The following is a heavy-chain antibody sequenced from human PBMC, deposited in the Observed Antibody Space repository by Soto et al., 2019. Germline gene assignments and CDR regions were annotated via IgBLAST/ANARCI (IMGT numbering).Heavy chain of an antibody. D-gene: IGHD6-6*01. Sequence: QVQLQESGPGLVKPSQTLSLTCTVSGGSISSGGYYWSWIRQHPGKGLEWIGYIYYSGSTYYNPSLKSRVTISVDTSKNQFSLKLSSVTAADTAVYYCVRAWVAARPGDWFDPWGQGTLVTVSS. J-gene: IGHJ5*02. CDR1: GGSISSGGYY. CDR2: IYYSGST. CDR3: VRAWVAARPGDWFDP. V-gene: IGHV4-31*03.